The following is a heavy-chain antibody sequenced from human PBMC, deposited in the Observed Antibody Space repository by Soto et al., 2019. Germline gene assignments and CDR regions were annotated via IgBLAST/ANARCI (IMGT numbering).Heavy chain of an antibody. J-gene: IGHJ6*02. CDR3: ARGFRNGCNV. D-gene: IGHD2-8*01. V-gene: IGHV3-21*01. CDR1: GFTFSGYS. Sequence: EVQPVESGGGLVKPGGSLRLSCVASGFTFSGYSINWVRQAPGKGLEWVSYISGPSIYIYYADSVKGRFTISRDNVKSALYLQRNSLRAEDTAVYSCARGFRNGCNVWGQGTTVSVSS. CDR2: ISGPSIYI.